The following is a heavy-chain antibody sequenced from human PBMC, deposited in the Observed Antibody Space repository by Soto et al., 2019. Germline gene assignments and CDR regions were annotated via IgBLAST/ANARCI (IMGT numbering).Heavy chain of an antibody. CDR2: IYYSGST. CDR1: GGSVSSGSYY. V-gene: IGHV4-61*01. J-gene: IGHJ4*02. D-gene: IGHD6-19*01. CDR3: ARQTYVVAGTVFDY. Sequence: SETLSLTCTVSGGSVSSGSYYWSWIRQPTRKGLERNGYIYYSGSTNYNPSLKSRVTISVGTSKNQFSLKLSSVTAVDTAVYYCARQTYVVAGTVFDYWGQGTLVTVSS.